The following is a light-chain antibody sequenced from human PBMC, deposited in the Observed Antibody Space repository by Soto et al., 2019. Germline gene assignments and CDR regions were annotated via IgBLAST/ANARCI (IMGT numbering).Light chain of an antibody. J-gene: IGKJ1*01. CDR1: QSVRSSF. CDR2: GAS. Sequence: EIVLTQSPATLSVSPGERATLSCRASQSVRSSFLAWYQQKPGQPPRLLIYGASSRAAGIPDRFSGSGSGTDFTLTINRLEPEDFAVYYCQQYVTSRRTFGPGTKVDIK. CDR3: QQYVTSRRT. V-gene: IGKV3-20*01.